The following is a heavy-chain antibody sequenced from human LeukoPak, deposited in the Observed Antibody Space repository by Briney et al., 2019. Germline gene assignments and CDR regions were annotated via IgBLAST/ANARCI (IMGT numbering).Heavy chain of an antibody. Sequence: GGSLRLSCTTSGFTFSSYWMSWVRQAPGKGLEWVANIKQDGGEKYYVDSVKGRFTISRDNAKNSLYLQMNSLRAEDTAIYYCARAPIVVVPTWRPTYLDYWGQGTLVTVSS. CDR3: ARAPIVVVPTWRPTYLDY. CDR2: IKQDGGEK. V-gene: IGHV3-7*01. D-gene: IGHD2-2*01. CDR1: GFTFSSYW. J-gene: IGHJ4*02.